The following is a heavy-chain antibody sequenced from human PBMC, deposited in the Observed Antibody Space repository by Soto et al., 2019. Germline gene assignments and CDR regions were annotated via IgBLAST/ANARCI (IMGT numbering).Heavy chain of an antibody. CDR1: GFTFDDYA. CDR3: AKEDSGSYY. J-gene: IGHJ4*02. CDR2: ISWNSGSI. V-gene: IGHV3-9*01. Sequence: EVQLVESGGGLVQPGRSLRLSCAASGFTFDDYAMHWVRQAPGKGLEWVSGISWNSGSIGYADSVKGRFTISRDNAKNSLYLQMNSLIAEDTALYYCAKEDSGSYYWGQGTLVTVSS. D-gene: IGHD1-26*01.